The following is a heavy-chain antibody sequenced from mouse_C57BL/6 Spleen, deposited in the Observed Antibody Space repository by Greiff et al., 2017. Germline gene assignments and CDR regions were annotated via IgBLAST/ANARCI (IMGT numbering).Heavy chain of an antibody. CDR1: GYTFTSYT. D-gene: IGHD1-1*01. J-gene: IGHJ3*01. Sequence: QVQLKQSGAELARPGASVKMSCKASGYTFTSYTMHWVKQRPGQGLEWIGYINPSSGYTKYNQKFKDKATLTADKSSRPASMQLSSLTSEDSAGYYCAAITAVFAYWGQGTLVTVSA. V-gene: IGHV1-4*01. CDR3: AAITAVFAY. CDR2: INPSSGYT.